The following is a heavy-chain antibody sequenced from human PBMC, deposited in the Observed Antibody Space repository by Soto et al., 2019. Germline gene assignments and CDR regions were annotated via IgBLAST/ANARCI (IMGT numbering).Heavy chain of an antibody. V-gene: IGHV4-30-4*01. CDR3: ARAGRRFLDQILGAFDI. CDR2: IYYSGST. CDR1: GGSLSSSNW. J-gene: IGHJ3*02. Sequence: SETLSLTCAVSGGSLSSSNWWSWVRQPPGEGLEWIGYIYYSGSTYYNPSLKSRVTISVDTSKNQFSLKLSSVTAADTAVYYCARAGRRFLDQILGAFDIWGQGTMVTVSS. D-gene: IGHD3-3*01.